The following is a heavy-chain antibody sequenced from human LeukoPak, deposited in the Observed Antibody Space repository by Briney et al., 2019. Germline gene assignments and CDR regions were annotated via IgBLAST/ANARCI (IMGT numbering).Heavy chain of an antibody. CDR2: INHSGST. J-gene: IGHJ4*02. Sequence: PSETLSLTCAVYGGSFSGYYWSWIRQPPGKGLEWIGEINHSGSTNYNSSLKSRVTISVDTSKNQSSLKLSSVTAADTAVYYCARQLGGSGSYYSLIFDYWGQGTLVTVSS. D-gene: IGHD3-10*01. CDR3: ARQLGGSGSYYSLIFDY. CDR1: GGSFSGYY. V-gene: IGHV4-34*01.